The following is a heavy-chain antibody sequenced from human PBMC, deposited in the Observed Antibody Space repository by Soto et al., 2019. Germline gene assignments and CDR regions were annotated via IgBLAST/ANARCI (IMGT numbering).Heavy chain of an antibody. D-gene: IGHD2-2*02. J-gene: IGHJ4*02. Sequence: QVQLVQSGAEVKKPGSSVKVSCKASGGTFSSYTISWVRQAPGQGVEWMGRINPILGIANYAQKYQGRVPITADKSRSTAYMELSSLRSEDTAVYYCAMEYCSSTSCYKDYWGQGTLVTVSS. CDR1: GGTFSSYT. CDR3: AMEYCSSTSCYKDY. V-gene: IGHV1-69*02. CDR2: INPILGIA.